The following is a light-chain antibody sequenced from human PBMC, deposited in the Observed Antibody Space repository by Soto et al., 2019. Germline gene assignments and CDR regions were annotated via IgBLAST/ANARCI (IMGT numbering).Light chain of an antibody. Sequence: IQLTQSPSSLSASFGYIVTITCRASQAISSYLACYQQKPGKAPKLLIYAASTLQSGVPSRFSGSGSGTDFTLTIRSLQPDDFATHCCQQLNSYPLTCGGGTKVDTK. CDR1: QAISSY. CDR3: QQLNSYPLT. CDR2: AAS. V-gene: IGKV1-9*01. J-gene: IGKJ4*02.